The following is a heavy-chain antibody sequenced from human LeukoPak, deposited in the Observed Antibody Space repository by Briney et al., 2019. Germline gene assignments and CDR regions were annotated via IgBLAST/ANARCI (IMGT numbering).Heavy chain of an antibody. CDR1: GFTFISYA. J-gene: IGHJ4*02. CDR2: ISWNSGSI. CDR3: ARDKEYSSGWYYFDY. D-gene: IGHD6-19*01. V-gene: IGHV3-23*01. Sequence: GGSLSLSCAASGFTFISYAMSWFREAPGKGLEWVSGISWNSGSIAYADSVKGRFTISRDNSKNTLYLQMNSLRAEDTAVYYCARDKEYSSGWYYFDYWGQGTLVTVSS.